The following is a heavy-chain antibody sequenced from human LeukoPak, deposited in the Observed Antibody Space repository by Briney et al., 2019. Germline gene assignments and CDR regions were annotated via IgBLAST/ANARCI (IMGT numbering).Heavy chain of an antibody. Sequence: ASVKVSCKASGYAFTSLDINWVRQATGQGLEWMGWMNPNSGYTCSAQKFQGRLTMTRDTSISTAYMELTSLTSEDTAMYYCARVAGSADYWGQGTLVTVSS. CDR2: MNPNSGYT. CDR3: ARVAGSADY. V-gene: IGHV1-8*01. D-gene: IGHD6-19*01. J-gene: IGHJ4*02. CDR1: GYAFTSLD.